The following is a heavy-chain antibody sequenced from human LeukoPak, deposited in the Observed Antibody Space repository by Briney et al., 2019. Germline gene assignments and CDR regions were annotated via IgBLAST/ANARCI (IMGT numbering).Heavy chain of an antibody. D-gene: IGHD4-17*01. CDR3: TRDPLYGALDS. Sequence: GGSLRLSCVASGFTFGSYWMTWVRQAPGKGLEWVANIQPDGSQGLYVDSVRGRFIISRDNAKKSLYLQMNSLRAEDTAVYYCTRDPLYGALDSWGQGTLVTVSS. J-gene: IGHJ4*02. CDR2: IQPDGSQG. CDR1: GFTFGSYW. V-gene: IGHV3-7*01.